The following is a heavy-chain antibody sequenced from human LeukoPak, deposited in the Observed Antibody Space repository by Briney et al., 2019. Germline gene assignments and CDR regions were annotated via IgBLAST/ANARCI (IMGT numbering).Heavy chain of an antibody. Sequence: GGSLRLSCAASGFTFGSYWMSWVRQAPGKGLEWVANIKQDGSETYYVDSVKGRFTISRDNAKNSLYLQMNSLRAEDTAVYYCAGEDWSGYYGAFDIWGQGTMVTVSS. D-gene: IGHD3-3*01. CDR2: IKQDGSET. CDR3: AGEDWSGYYGAFDI. CDR1: GFTFGSYW. J-gene: IGHJ3*02. V-gene: IGHV3-7*01.